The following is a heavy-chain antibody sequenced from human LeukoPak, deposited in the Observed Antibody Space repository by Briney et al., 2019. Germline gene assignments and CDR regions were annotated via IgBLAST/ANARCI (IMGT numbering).Heavy chain of an antibody. V-gene: IGHV4-61*02. D-gene: IGHD3-9*01. J-gene: IGHJ6*03. CDR3: ARGGDTRYYYYMDV. Sequence: SETLSLTCTVSGDSISSGSYYWSWIRQPAGKGLEWIGRIYTSGSTNYNPSLESRVTISVDASKNQFSLKLNSVTAADTAVYYCARGGDTRYYYYMDVWGKGTTVTISS. CDR1: GDSISSGSYY. CDR2: IYTSGST.